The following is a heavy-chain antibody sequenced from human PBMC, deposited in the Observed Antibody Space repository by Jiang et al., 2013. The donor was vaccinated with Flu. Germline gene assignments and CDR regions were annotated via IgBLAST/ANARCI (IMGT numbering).Heavy chain of an antibody. CDR1: GGSIASRSYY. CDR2: ADYIGTT. CDR3: ARHWGSGFLEPLNY. Sequence: GLVKPSETLSLTCTVSGGSIASRSYYWGWIRQPPGKGLEWIGSADYIGTTYYNPSLKNRITISVDTSRDRFSLRLSSVTAADTAVYYCARHWGSGFLEPLNYWGQGTLVTVSS. J-gene: IGHJ4*02. V-gene: IGHV4-39*01. D-gene: IGHD3-3*01.